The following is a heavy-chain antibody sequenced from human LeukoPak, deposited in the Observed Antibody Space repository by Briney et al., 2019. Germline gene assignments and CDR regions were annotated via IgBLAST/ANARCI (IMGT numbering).Heavy chain of an antibody. Sequence: GGSLRLSCAASGFTFSKFAMSWIRQAPGKGLERVSSISGNGGSTYYAESVKGRFTISRDNSKNTLYLQMNSLRAEDTAVYYCAKARNDFWSGSDYWGQGILVTVSS. CDR1: GFTFSKFA. CDR2: ISGNGGST. D-gene: IGHD3-3*01. J-gene: IGHJ4*02. CDR3: AKARNDFWSGSDY. V-gene: IGHV3-23*01.